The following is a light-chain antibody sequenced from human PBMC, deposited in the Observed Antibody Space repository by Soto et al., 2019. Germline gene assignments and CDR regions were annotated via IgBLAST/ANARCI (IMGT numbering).Light chain of an antibody. CDR3: QSYDGSLSGVV. V-gene: IGLV1-40*01. J-gene: IGLJ3*02. Sequence: QPVLTQPPSVSGAPGQRVSISCTGSSSNIGARYDVHWYQQLPGTAPKLLIYDNTHRPSGVPDRFSGSRSGTSASLAITGLQAEDEADYYCQSYDGSLSGVVFGGGTKLTVL. CDR2: DNT. CDR1: SSNIGARYD.